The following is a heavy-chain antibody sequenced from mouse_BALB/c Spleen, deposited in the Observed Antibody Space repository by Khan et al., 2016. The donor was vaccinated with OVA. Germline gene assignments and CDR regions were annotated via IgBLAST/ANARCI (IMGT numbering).Heavy chain of an antibody. CDR3: TRDGSSEFAY. D-gene: IGHD2-3*01. Sequence: VQLQQSGPEPVRPGASVKISCKSSGYTFADSGMHWVRQSHAKSLEWIGVISTYYGNIKYNQKFEGRATLTVDKSSSTAYMELARLTSEDSAVYFCTRDGSSEFAYWGQGTLVTVSA. CDR1: GYTFADSG. J-gene: IGHJ3*01. V-gene: IGHV1S137*01. CDR2: ISTYYGNI.